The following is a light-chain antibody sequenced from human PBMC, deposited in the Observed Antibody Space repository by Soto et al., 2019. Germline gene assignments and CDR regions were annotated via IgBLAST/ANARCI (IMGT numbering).Light chain of an antibody. CDR1: NIGSRS. Sequence: SYELSQPPSVTVAPGQTATITCVGNNIGSRSVHWFQQKPGQAPLLVVYDDGDRPSGIPERFSGSNSGNTATLTISRGEAGDEADYYCQVWDSISDHVVFGGGTKLTVL. J-gene: IGLJ3*02. V-gene: IGLV3-21*02. CDR3: QVWDSISDHVV. CDR2: DDG.